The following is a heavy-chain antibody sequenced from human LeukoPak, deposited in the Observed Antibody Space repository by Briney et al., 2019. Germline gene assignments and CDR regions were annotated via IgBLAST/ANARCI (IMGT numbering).Heavy chain of an antibody. CDR3: ARDRSTTYYYYMDV. V-gene: IGHV3-7*01. J-gene: IGHJ6*03. CDR2: IKQDGSEK. D-gene: IGHD1-26*01. Sequence: GGSLRLSCAASGLTFSSYWMSWVRQAPGKGLEWVANIKQDGSEKYYVDSVKGRFTISRDNAKNSLYLQMNSLRAEDTAVYYCARDRSTTYYYYMDVWGKGTTVTVSS. CDR1: GLTFSSYW.